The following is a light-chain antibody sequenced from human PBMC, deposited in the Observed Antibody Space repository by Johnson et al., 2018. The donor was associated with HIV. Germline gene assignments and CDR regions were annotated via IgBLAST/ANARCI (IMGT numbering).Light chain of an antibody. CDR2: ENN. Sequence: QSVLTQPPSVSAAPGQKVTISCSGSSSNIGNNYVSWYQQFPGTAPKLLIYENNKRPSGIPDRFSGSKSGTSATLGITGLQTGDEADYYCGTWDSSLMSGRVFVTGTKVTVL. V-gene: IGLV1-51*02. CDR3: GTWDSSLMSGRV. CDR1: SSNIGNNY. J-gene: IGLJ1*01.